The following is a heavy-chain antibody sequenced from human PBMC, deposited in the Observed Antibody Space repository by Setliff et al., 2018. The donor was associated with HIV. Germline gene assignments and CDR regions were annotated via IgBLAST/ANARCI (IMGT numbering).Heavy chain of an antibody. J-gene: IGHJ1*01. Sequence: SETLSLTCAVYGGSFNGYYWSWIRQPPGKGLEWIGEINHSGSTNYNPSLKSRVTMSVDKSKNQFSLRLSSVTAADTAVYYCERARRAGSGPKYFQHWGQGTLVTVSS. CDR3: ERARRAGSGPKYFQH. D-gene: IGHD2-15*01. CDR2: INHSGST. CDR1: GGSFNGYY. V-gene: IGHV4-34*01.